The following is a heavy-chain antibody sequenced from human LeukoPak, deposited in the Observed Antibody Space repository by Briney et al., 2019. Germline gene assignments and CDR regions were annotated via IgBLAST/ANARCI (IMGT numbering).Heavy chain of an antibody. D-gene: IGHD4-17*01. V-gene: IGHV3-33*08. J-gene: IGHJ4*02. Sequence: PGRSLRLSCAASGFTFSSYGMHWVRQAPGKGLEWVAVIWYDGSKTYYVDSVKGRFSISRDNSKNTLYLQMSSLKVEDTAIYYCARDPATVTSCFDCWGQGTLVTVSS. CDR1: GFTFSSYG. CDR3: ARDPATVTSCFDC. CDR2: IWYDGSKT.